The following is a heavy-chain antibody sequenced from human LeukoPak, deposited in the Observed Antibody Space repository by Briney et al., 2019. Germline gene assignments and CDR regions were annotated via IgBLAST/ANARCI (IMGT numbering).Heavy chain of an antibody. CDR3: ARDPPFIKGSGYAAGYFDY. V-gene: IGHV1-46*01. CDR2: INPSGGST. CDR1: GYTFTGYY. J-gene: IGHJ4*02. D-gene: IGHD3-22*01. Sequence: GASMKVSYKASGYTFTGYYMHWVRQAPGQGLEWMGRINPSGGSTSYAQKFQGRVTMTRDTSTSTVYMELSSLRSEDTAVYYCARDPPFIKGSGYAAGYFDYWGQGTLVTVSS.